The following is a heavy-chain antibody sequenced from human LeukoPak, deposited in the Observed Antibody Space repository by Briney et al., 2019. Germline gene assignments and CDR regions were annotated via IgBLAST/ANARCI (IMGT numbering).Heavy chain of an antibody. J-gene: IGHJ4*02. V-gene: IGHV3-23*01. D-gene: IGHD3-3*01. CDR3: ATSYYDFYYFDY. Sequence: GGSLRLSCAASGFTFSSYAMSWVRQAPGKGLEWVSVISGSGGSTFYADSVKGRFTISRDNSKNTLYLQMNSLRAEDTALYYCATSYYDFYYFDYWGQGTLVTVSS. CDR2: ISGSGGST. CDR1: GFTFSSYA.